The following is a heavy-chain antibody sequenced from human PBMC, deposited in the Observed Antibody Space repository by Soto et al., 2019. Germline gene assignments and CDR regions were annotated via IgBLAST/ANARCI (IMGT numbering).Heavy chain of an antibody. Sequence: EVQLVESGGGLIQPGGSLRLSCAASGFTVSSGYMSWVRQAPGQGLEWVSALYSGGKTYYADSVKGRFTISRDNSNNTLYLQMNSLRADDTAVYYCATQVGTSTTFDYWGQGALVTVSP. V-gene: IGHV3-53*01. CDR2: LYSGGKT. CDR1: GFTVSSGY. CDR3: ATQVGTSTTFDY. D-gene: IGHD1-26*01. J-gene: IGHJ4*02.